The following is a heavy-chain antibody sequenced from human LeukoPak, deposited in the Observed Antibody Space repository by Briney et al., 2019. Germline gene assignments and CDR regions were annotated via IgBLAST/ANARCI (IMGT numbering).Heavy chain of an antibody. V-gene: IGHV3-48*04. D-gene: IGHD4-17*01. J-gene: IGHJ4*02. CDR2: ISTSSSTI. CDR1: GFTFQTYS. Sequence: PGGSLRLSXAASGFTFQTYSMNWVRQAPGKGLEWVSYISTSSSTIYYADSVKGRFTISRDNAKNSLFLQMNSLRAEDTAVYYCARGSIWKTTVTTGYWGQGTLVTVSS. CDR3: ARGSIWKTTVTTGY.